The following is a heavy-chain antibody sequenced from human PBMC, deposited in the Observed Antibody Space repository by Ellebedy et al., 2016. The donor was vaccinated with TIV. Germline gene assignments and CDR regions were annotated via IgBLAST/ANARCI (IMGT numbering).Heavy chain of an antibody. CDR1: GYTFTTYG. V-gene: IGHV1-18*04. CDR3: ARGNWGEVGDY. Sequence: AASVKVSCKASGYTFTTYGINWVRQAPGQGLEWMGWTSAYNGNTENAQKFQGRVTMTTDTSTSTAYMELRSRMSDDTAVYFGARGNWGEVGDYWGQGTLVTVSS. CDR2: TSAYNGNT. D-gene: IGHD7-27*01. J-gene: IGHJ4*02.